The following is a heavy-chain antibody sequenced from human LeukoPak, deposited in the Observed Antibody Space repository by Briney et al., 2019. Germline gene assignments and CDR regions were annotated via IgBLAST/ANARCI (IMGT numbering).Heavy chain of an antibody. Sequence: MPSQTLSLTCTVSGGSISSGGYYWSWIRQHPGKGLEWIGYIYYSGSTYYNPSLKSRVTISVDTSKNQFSLKLSSVTAADTAVYYCARELTGPPNYFDYWGQGTLVTVSS. CDR3: ARELTGPPNYFDY. D-gene: IGHD7-27*01. J-gene: IGHJ4*02. V-gene: IGHV4-31*03. CDR2: IYYSGST. CDR1: GGSISSGGYY.